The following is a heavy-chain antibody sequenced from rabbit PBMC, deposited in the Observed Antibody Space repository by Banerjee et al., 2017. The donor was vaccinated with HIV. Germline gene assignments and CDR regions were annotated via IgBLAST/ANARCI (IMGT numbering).Heavy chain of an antibody. V-gene: IGHV1S45*01. CDR1: GFSCSSYW. J-gene: IGHJ4*01. CDR2: IYTGSDRT. CDR3: ARGIPGYGYGL. Sequence: QVPLVVLGGDLVQPEGFLTLTCTASGFSCSSYWIWWVRQAPGKGLDWIGCIYTGSDRTTYASWAKGRFTISKTSSTTVTLQMTSLTAADTATYFCARGIPGYGYGLWGPGTLVTVS. D-gene: IGHD6-1*01.